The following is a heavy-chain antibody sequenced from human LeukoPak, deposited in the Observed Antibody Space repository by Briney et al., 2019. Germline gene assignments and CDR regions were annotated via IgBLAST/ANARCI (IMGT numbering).Heavy chain of an antibody. J-gene: IGHJ6*02. D-gene: IGHD2-21*02. Sequence: SETLSLTCAVHGGSFSGYYWSWIRQPPGKGLDWIGEINHSGSTNYNPSLKSRVTISVDTSKNQFSLKLSSVTAADTAVYYCAKGGGDSIDYYYYGMDVWGQGTTVTVSS. CDR1: GGSFSGYY. V-gene: IGHV4-34*01. CDR2: INHSGST. CDR3: AKGGGDSIDYYYYGMDV.